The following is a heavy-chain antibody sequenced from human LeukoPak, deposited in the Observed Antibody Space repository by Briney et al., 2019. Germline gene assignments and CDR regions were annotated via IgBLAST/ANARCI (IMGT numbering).Heavy chain of an antibody. Sequence: PGGSLRLSCAASGFTFSSYWMSWVRQAPGKGLEWVANIKQDGSEKYYVDSVKGRFTISRDNAKNSLYLQMNSLRAGDTAVYYCARAYYDFWSGYSYYFDYWGQGTLVTVSP. CDR2: IKQDGSEK. CDR1: GFTFSSYW. J-gene: IGHJ4*02. CDR3: ARAYYDFWSGYSYYFDY. V-gene: IGHV3-7*04. D-gene: IGHD3-3*01.